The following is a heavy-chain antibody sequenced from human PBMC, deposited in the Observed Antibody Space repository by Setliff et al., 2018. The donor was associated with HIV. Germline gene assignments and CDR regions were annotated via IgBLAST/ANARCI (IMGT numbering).Heavy chain of an antibody. CDR2: IYSSGST. V-gene: IGHV4-4*07. D-gene: IGHD6-13*01. CDR1: GGSINSYY. J-gene: IGHJ4*02. Sequence: SETLSLTCTVSGGSINSYYWSWIRQPAGKGLEWIGRIYSSGSTNYNPSLKSRVTMSVDTSKNQISLKLSSVTAAYTAMYYCARRMAAGTFDYWGQGTLVTVSS. CDR3: ARRMAAGTFDY.